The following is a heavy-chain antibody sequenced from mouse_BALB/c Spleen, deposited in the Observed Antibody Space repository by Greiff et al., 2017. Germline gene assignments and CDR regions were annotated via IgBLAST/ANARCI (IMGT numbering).Heavy chain of an antibody. CDR3: ARESTVVATDWYFDV. CDR1: GFTFSDYY. Sequence: VQLKESGGGLVKPGGSLKLSCAASGFTFSDYYMYWVRQTPEKRLEWVATISDGGSYTYYPDSVKGRFTISRDNAKNNLYLQMSSLKSEDTAMYYCARESTVVATDWYFDVWGAGTTVTVSS. D-gene: IGHD1-1*01. J-gene: IGHJ1*01. CDR2: ISDGGSYT. V-gene: IGHV5-4*02.